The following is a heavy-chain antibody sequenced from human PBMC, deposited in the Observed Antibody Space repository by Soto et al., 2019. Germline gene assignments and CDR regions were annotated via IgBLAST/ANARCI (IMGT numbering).Heavy chain of an antibody. CDR1: GGSVNNGNYY. CDR2: IYYSGSN. D-gene: IGHD2-8*01. J-gene: IGHJ5*02. Sequence: QVQLQESGPGLVKPSETLTLTCTVSGGSVNNGNYYWSWIRQPPGKGLEWIGHIYYSGSNNYNPSLKSRVIISIDTSKKQFSLKLSSVTAADTAVYFCARDPGVGLSARWFDPWGQGALVTVSS. CDR3: ARDPGVGLSARWFDP. V-gene: IGHV4-61*01.